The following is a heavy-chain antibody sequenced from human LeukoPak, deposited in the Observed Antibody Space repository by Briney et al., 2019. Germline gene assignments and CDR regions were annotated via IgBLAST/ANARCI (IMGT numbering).Heavy chain of an antibody. D-gene: IGHD5-12*01. CDR2: IRWGTA. CDR1: GGSLSDHF. V-gene: IGHV4-4*07. J-gene: IGHJ4*02. Sequence: SETLSLTCTVSGGSLSDHFWTWIRQPAGKGLEWIGRIRWGTAYYNPSLESRVIIPLDTSNNQFSLKVTSVTAADTAVYYCARGTERTRISGYYSFDYWGRGILVTVSS. CDR3: ARGTERTRISGYYSFDY.